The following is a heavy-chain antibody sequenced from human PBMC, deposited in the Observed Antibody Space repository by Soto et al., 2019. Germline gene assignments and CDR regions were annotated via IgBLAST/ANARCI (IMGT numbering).Heavy chain of an antibody. CDR3: GRQIASSWDSFDD. V-gene: IGHV4-39*01. D-gene: IGHD6-13*01. CDR2: IYYGGSI. J-gene: IGHJ4*02. CDR1: VGSISFSINY. Sequence: PSETLCVACIFSVGSISFSINYWGWIRQPRGNGLEWIGGIYYGGSIHYNPSLKSRVTISGDSSKNQFSLKVSSVTAADTAVYHCGRQIASSWDSFDDWGQGAMVTVYS.